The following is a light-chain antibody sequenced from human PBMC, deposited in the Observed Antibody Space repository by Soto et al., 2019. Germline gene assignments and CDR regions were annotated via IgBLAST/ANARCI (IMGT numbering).Light chain of an antibody. CDR2: GNS. CDR3: QSYDSSLSGVV. V-gene: IGLV1-40*01. Sequence: QSVLTQPPSVSGAPGQRVTISCTGSSSNIGAGYDVHWYQQLPGTAPKLLIYGNSNRPSGVPDRFSGSKSGTSASLAITGLQAEEEADYYCQSYDSSLSGVVFGGGTKLTV. CDR1: SSNIGAGYD. J-gene: IGLJ2*01.